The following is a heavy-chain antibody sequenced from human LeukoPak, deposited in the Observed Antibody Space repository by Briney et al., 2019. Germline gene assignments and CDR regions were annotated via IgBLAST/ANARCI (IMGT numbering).Heavy chain of an antibody. J-gene: IGHJ4*02. CDR2: ISYDGSNK. CDR3: AKNIPNCSSTSCPLDY. D-gene: IGHD2-2*01. Sequence: PGRGLRLSCAASGFTFISYDIHWVRQAPGKGLEWVAVISYDGSNKYYADSVKGRFTISRDNSKNTLYLQVNSLRTEDTAVYYCAKNIPNCSSTSCPLDYWGQGTPVTLSS. CDR1: GFTFISYD. V-gene: IGHV3-30*18.